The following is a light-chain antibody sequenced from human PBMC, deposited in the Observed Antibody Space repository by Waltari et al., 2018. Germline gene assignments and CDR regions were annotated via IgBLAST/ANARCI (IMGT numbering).Light chain of an antibody. J-gene: IGLJ2*01. Sequence: QSALTQPRSVSGSPGQSVTISCTGTSSDVGAYNYVYWYQKHPGKAPKPIVYDVTNPPSGVPARFSRSNSGNTASLTISALHAADEADYHCSSYTGSHTLIFGGGTKLTV. CDR1: SSDVGAYNY. CDR3: SSYTGSHTLI. CDR2: DVT. V-gene: IGLV2-11*01.